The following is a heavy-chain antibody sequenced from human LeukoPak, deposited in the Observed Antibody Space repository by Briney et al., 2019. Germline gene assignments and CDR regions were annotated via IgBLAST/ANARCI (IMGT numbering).Heavy chain of an antibody. CDR3: ARDRAAGMEGRDWFDP. J-gene: IGHJ5*02. Sequence: SETLSLTCTVSGGSISRYYWSWIRQPAGKGLEWIGRIYTSGSTNYNPSLKSRVTMSVDTSKNQFSLKLSSVTAADTAVYYCARDRAAGMEGRDWFDPWGQGTLVTVSS. D-gene: IGHD6-13*01. V-gene: IGHV4-4*07. CDR1: GGSISRYY. CDR2: IYTSGST.